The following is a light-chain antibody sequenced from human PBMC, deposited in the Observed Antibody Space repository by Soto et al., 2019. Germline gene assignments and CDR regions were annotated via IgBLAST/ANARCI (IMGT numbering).Light chain of an antibody. CDR1: QGIRND. Sequence: DIQMTQSPSSLSASVGDRVTITCRASQGIRNDLAWYQQKPGKAPKRLISGASSLQSGVPSRFSGSGSGTEFTPTISSLQPDEFATYYCQQYNSYSRTFGQGTKVDIK. CDR2: GAS. CDR3: QQYNSYSRT. J-gene: IGKJ1*01. V-gene: IGKV1-17*01.